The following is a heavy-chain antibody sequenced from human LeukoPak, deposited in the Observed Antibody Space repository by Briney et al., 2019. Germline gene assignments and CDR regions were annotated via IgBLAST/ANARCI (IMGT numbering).Heavy chain of an antibody. V-gene: IGHV4-39*07. Sequence: PSETLSLTCSVSGGSISSSSHYWGWIRQPPGKGLEWIGSMYYSGSTYYNPSLKSRVTISIDTSKNQFSLKLSSVTAADTAVYYCARDQWGYGVPSDAFDIWGQGTMVTVSS. CDR1: GGSISSSSHY. D-gene: IGHD4-17*01. J-gene: IGHJ3*02. CDR2: MYYSGST. CDR3: ARDQWGYGVPSDAFDI.